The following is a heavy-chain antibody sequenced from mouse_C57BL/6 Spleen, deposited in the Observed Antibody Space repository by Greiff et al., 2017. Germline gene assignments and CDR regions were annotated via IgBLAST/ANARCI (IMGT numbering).Heavy chain of an antibody. D-gene: IGHD4-1*01. CDR1: GYTFTSYG. J-gene: IGHJ3*01. V-gene: IGHV1-58*01. CDR3: AREGAGTAVSSWFAY. Sequence: EVQLQQSGAELVRPGSSVTMSCKTSGYTFTSYGINWVKQRPGQGLEWIGYIYIGHGYTEYNDKFKGMATLTSDTSSSTSYMPLSSLTSEDSAIYCGAREGAGTAVSSWFAYWGQGTLVTVSA. CDR2: IYIGHGYT.